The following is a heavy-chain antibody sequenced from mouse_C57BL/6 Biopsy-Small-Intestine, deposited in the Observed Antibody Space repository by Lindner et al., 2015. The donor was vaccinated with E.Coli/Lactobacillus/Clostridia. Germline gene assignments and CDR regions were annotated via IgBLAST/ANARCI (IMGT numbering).Heavy chain of an antibody. CDR2: ISSGSSTI. V-gene: IGHV5-17*01. CDR1: GFTFSDYG. CDR3: ARERTYYRYAMGY. D-gene: IGHD2-14*01. Sequence: VQLQESGGGLVKPGGSLKLSCAASGFTFSDYGMHWVRQAPEKGLEWVAYISSGSSTIYYADTVKGRFTISRDNAKNTLFLQMTSLRSEDTAMYYCARERTYYRYAMGYWGQGTSVTVSS. J-gene: IGHJ4*01.